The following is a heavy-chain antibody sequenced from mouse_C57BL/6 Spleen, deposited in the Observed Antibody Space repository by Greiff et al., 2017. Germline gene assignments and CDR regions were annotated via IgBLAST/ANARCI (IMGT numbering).Heavy chain of an antibody. V-gene: IGHV1-76*01. CDR3: AREARNWDYFDD. D-gene: IGHD4-1*01. CDR2: IYPGSGNT. J-gene: IGHJ2*01. Sequence: VQLQQSGAELVRPGASVKLSCKASGYTFTDYYINWVKQRPGQGLEWIARIYPGSGNTYYNEKFKGKATLTAEKSSSTAYMQLRSLTSEDSAVYCCAREARNWDYFDDWGKGTTLTVSS. CDR1: GYTFTDYY.